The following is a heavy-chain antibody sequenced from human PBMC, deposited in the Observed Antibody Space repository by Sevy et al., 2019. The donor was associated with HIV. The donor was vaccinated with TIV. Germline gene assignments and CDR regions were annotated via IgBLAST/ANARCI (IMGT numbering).Heavy chain of an antibody. V-gene: IGHV3-53*01. J-gene: IGHJ4*02. CDR1: GFTVSSNY. Sequence: GESLKISCAASGFTVSSNYMSWVRQAPGKGLEWVSVIYSGGSTYYADSVKGRFTISRDNSKNTLYLQMNSLRAEDTAVYYCARGIAAHNYFDYWGQGTLVTVSS. CDR3: ARGIAAHNYFDY. D-gene: IGHD6-6*01. CDR2: IYSGGST.